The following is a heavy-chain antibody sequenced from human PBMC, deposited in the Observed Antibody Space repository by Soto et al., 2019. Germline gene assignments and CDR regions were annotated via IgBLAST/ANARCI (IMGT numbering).Heavy chain of an antibody. V-gene: IGHV3-23*01. Sequence: PGGSLRLSCAASGFTFSSYAMSWVRQAPGKGLEWVSAISGSGGSTYYADSVKGRFTISRDNSKNTLYLQMNSLRAEDTAVYYCAKEGPPYSSSWYDWFDPWGQGTLVTVSS. CDR1: GFTFSSYA. J-gene: IGHJ5*02. CDR3: AKEGPPYSSSWYDWFDP. CDR2: ISGSGGST. D-gene: IGHD6-13*01.